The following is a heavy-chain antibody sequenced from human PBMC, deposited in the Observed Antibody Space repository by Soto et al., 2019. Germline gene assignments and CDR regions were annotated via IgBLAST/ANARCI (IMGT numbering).Heavy chain of an antibody. V-gene: IGHV3-21*01. CDR3: ARAGSTVTTSGYYYYMDV. Sequence: EVQLVESGGGLVKPGGSLRLSCAASGFTFRSYSMNWVRQAPGKGLEWVSSISSSSSYIYYADSVKGRFTISRDNAKNSLYLQMNSLRAEDTAVYYCARAGSTVTTSGYYYYMDVWGKGTTVTVSS. D-gene: IGHD4-17*01. J-gene: IGHJ6*03. CDR2: ISSSSSYI. CDR1: GFTFRSYS.